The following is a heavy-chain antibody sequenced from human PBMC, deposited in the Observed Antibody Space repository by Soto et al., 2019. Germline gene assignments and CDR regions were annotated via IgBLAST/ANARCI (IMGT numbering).Heavy chain of an antibody. CDR2: INPSGGST. J-gene: IGHJ6*02. Sequence: SVKVSCKASGYTFTSYHMHWVRQAPGQGLEWMGIINPSGGSTSYAQKFQGRVTMTRGTSTSTVYMELSRLRSEDTAVYYCARAKQRPSYEDYYYYSGMDVWGQGTTVTVS. D-gene: IGHD6-25*01. CDR3: ARAKQRPSYEDYYYYSGMDV. V-gene: IGHV1-46*01. CDR1: GYTFTSYH.